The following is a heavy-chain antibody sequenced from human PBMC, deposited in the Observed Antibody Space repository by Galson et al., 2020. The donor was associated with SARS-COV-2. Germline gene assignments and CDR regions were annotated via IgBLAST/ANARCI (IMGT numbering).Heavy chain of an antibody. Sequence: ASVKVSCKVSGYTLTELSMHWVRQAPGKGLEWMGGFDPEDGETIYAQKFQGRVTMTEDTSTDTAYMELSSLRSEDTAVNYCATLRVSTGTILHYYYGMDVWGQGTTVTVSS. J-gene: IGHJ6*02. V-gene: IGHV1-24*01. D-gene: IGHD1-7*01. CDR1: GYTLTELS. CDR2: FDPEDGET. CDR3: ATLRVSTGTILHYYYGMDV.